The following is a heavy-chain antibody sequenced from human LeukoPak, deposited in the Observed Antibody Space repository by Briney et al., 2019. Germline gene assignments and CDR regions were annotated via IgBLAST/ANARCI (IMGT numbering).Heavy chain of an antibody. CDR2: INSDSGGT. CDR3: ARDLSSTSNWELDY. V-gene: IGHV1-2*06. CDR1: GYTFIHYF. Sequence: ASVKVSCKPSGYTFIHYFIHWVRQAPGQGLEWMGRINSDSGGTEYARKFQGRVTMTRGTSITTVYMELSSLTSDDTAVYYCARDLSSTSNWELDYWGQGTLVTVSS. D-gene: IGHD7-27*01. J-gene: IGHJ4*02.